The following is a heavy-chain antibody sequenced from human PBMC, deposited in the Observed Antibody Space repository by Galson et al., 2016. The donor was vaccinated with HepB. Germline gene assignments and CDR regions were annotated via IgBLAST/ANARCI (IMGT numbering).Heavy chain of an antibody. CDR1: GYTFPSYG. J-gene: IGHJ6*02. V-gene: IGHV1-18*01. Sequence: SCKASGYTFPSYGFSWVRQAPGQGLEWVGWISTYNNNTHYAQNIQGRVSMTTDTSTSTVYMELSSLRSDDTAIYFCARGGREVAGLPSIWGQGTTVTVSS. CDR2: ISTYNNNT. CDR3: ARGGREVAGLPSI. D-gene: IGHD6-19*01.